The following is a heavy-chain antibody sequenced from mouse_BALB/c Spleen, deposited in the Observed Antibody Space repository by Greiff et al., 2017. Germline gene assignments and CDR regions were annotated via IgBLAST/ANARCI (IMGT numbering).Heavy chain of an antibody. CDR2: ISTYYGNT. V-gene: IGHV1S137*01. J-gene: IGHJ3*01. CDR1: GYTFTDYA. CDR3: AREGEYGDGFAY. Sequence: VQLQQSGPELVRPGVSVKISCKGSGYTFTDYAMDWVKQSHAKSLEWIGVISTYYGNTNYNQKFKGKATVTVDKSSSTAYMELARLTSEDSAIYYCAREGEYGDGFAYWGQGTLVTVSA. D-gene: IGHD5-1*01.